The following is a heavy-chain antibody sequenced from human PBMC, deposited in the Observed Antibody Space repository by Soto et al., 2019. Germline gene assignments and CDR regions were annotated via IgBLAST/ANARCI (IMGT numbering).Heavy chain of an antibody. CDR2: INPNSGGT. CDR1: GYTFTEYY. D-gene: IGHD5-18*01. J-gene: IGHJ6*02. V-gene: IGHV1-2*04. CDR3: ARDLYSYGPYYYYGMDV. Sequence: ASVKVSCKASGYTFTEYYLYWVRQAPGQGLEWMGWINPNSGGTNYAQKFQGWVTMTRDTSISTAYMELSRLRSDDTAVYYCARDLYSYGPYYYYGMDVWGQGTTVTVSS.